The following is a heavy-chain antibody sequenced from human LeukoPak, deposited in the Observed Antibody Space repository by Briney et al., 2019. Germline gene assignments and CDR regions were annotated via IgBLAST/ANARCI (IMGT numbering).Heavy chain of an antibody. Sequence: SETLSLTCAVYGGSFSGYYWSWIRQPPGKGLEWIGDINYSGSTNYNPSLKSRVTISVDTSKNQFSLELSSVTAADTAVYYCARDQLAAFDYWGQGTLVTVSS. CDR1: GGSFSGYY. CDR2: INYSGST. J-gene: IGHJ4*02. V-gene: IGHV4-59*01. CDR3: ARDQLAAFDY.